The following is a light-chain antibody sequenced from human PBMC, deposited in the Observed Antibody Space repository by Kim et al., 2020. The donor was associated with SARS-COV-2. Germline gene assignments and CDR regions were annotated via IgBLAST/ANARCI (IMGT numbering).Light chain of an antibody. Sequence: VPPAECATPLCRASQSIKTNLSLYLHTPAQPPKLLIFCASTRATGFPARFSGSGSRTEFTLTISSLQSEDFAVYYCHQYNDWRGSFGGGTKVDIK. J-gene: IGKJ4*01. CDR3: HQYNDWRGS. V-gene: IGKV3-15*01. CDR2: CAS. CDR1: QSIKTN.